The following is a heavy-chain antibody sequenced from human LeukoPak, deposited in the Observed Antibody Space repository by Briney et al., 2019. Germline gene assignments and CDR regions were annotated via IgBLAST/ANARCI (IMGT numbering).Heavy chain of an antibody. J-gene: IGHJ3*02. CDR3: ARGRGYSYGTGAFDI. CDR1: GYTFTSYD. CDR2: MNPNSGNT. V-gene: IGHV1-8*01. Sequence: ASLKVSCKASGYTFTSYDINWVRQATGQGLEWMGWMNPNSGNTGYAQKYQGRVTMTRNTSISTAYMELSSLRSEDTAVYYCARGRGYSYGTGAFDIWGQGTMVTVSS. D-gene: IGHD5-18*01.